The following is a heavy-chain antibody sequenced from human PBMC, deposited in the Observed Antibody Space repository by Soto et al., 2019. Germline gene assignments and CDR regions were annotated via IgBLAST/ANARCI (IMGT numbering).Heavy chain of an antibody. D-gene: IGHD3-10*01. J-gene: IGHJ6*02. CDR2: IYYSGIT. Sequence: SETLSLTCTVSGGSISSGGSGGYYWSWIRQYPGKGLEWIGYIYYSGITYYNPSLKSRVTISLDTSKNQFSLKLSSVTAADTAVYYCAGDLGKYAMDVWGQGTTVTVSS. CDR3: AGDLGKYAMDV. V-gene: IGHV4-31*03. CDR1: GGSISSGGSGGYY.